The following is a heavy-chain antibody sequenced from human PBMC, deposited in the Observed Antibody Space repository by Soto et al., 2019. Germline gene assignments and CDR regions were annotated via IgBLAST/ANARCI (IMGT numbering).Heavy chain of an antibody. Sequence: SETLSLTCTVSGGSISSGGYYWSWIRQPPGKGLEWIGEINHSGSTNYNPSLKSRVTISVDTSKNQFSLMLSSVTAADTAVYYCSRGGLAVAGTHWYFQHWGQGTLVTVSS. J-gene: IGHJ1*01. D-gene: IGHD6-19*01. CDR2: INHSGST. CDR3: SRGGLAVAGTHWYFQH. CDR1: GGSISSGGYY. V-gene: IGHV4-39*07.